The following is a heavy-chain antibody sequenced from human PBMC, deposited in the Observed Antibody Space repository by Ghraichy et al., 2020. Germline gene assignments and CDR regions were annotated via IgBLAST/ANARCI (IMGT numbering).Heavy chain of an antibody. D-gene: IGHD3-22*01. V-gene: IGHV4-39*07. CDR3: ARGGYDSSGYYSH. CDR1: GGSISSSSYY. J-gene: IGHJ4*02. Sequence: SETLSLTCTVSGGSISSSSYYWGWIRQPPGKGLEWIGSIYYSGSTYYNPSLKSRVTISVDTSKNQFSLKLSSVTAADTAVYYCARGGYDSSGYYSHWGQGTLVTVSS. CDR2: IYYSGST.